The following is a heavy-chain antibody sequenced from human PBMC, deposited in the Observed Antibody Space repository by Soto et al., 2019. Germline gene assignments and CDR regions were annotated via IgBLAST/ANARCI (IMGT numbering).Heavy chain of an antibody. Sequence: WSVADGTISSYYGSWIRKPPGKGLEWIGYIYYSGSTNYNPSLKSRVTMSVDTSKNQFSLKLSSVTAADTAVYYCARDRVSGGYCSGGSCYGPYYYGMDVWGQGTTVTVSS. J-gene: IGHJ6*02. CDR1: DGTISSYY. V-gene: IGHV4-59*01. CDR2: IYYSGST. CDR3: ARDRVSGGYCSGGSCYGPYYYGMDV. D-gene: IGHD2-15*01.